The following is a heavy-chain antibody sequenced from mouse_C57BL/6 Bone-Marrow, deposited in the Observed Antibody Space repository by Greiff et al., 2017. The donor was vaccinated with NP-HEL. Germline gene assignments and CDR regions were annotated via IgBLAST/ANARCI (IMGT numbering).Heavy chain of an antibody. CDR3: ARGGIYYDYAWFAY. CDR2: INPGSGGT. D-gene: IGHD2-4*01. J-gene: IGHJ3*01. V-gene: IGHV1-54*01. CDR1: GYAFTNYL. Sequence: VQLQQSGAELVRPGTSVKVSCKASGYAFTNYLIEWVKQRPGQGLEWIGVINPGSGGTSYNEKFKGKATLTADKSSSTAYMQLSSLTSDDSAVYFCARGGIYYDYAWFAYWGQGTLVTVSA.